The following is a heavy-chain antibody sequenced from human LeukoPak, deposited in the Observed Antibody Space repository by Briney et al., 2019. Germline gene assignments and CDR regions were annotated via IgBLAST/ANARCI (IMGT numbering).Heavy chain of an antibody. CDR3: ARDGYYYGSGTRNFFDY. D-gene: IGHD3-10*01. CDR2: ISSSSSYI. Sequence: GGSPRLSCAASAFTFSSYSMNWVRQAPGKGLEWVSSISSSSSYIYYADSVKGRFTISRDNAKNSLYLQMNSLRAEDTAVYYCARDGYYYGSGTRNFFDYWGQGTLVTVSS. CDR1: AFTFSSYS. V-gene: IGHV3-21*01. J-gene: IGHJ4*02.